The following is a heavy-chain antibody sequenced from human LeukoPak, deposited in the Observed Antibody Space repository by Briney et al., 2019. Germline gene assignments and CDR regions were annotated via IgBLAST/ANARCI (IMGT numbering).Heavy chain of an antibody. J-gene: IGHJ4*02. D-gene: IGHD6-13*01. Sequence: GESLKISWKGAGDIFTSYWVSWVRQMPGEGLGWMGRIDPSDSYNNYSPSFQGHVTISADKSISTAYLKWSSLKDSDTAMYYCARDGIAAAESDYWGQGTLVTVSS. CDR2: IDPSDSYN. CDR3: ARDGIAAAESDY. CDR1: GDIFTSYW. V-gene: IGHV5-10-1*01.